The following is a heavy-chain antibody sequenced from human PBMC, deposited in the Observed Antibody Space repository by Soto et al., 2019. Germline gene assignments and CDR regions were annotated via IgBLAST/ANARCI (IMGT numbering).Heavy chain of an antibody. CDR2: FDPEDGET. J-gene: IGHJ4*02. D-gene: IGHD6-6*01. Sequence: ASVKVSCKVSGYTLTELSMHWVRQAPGKGLEWMGGFDPEDGETIYAQKFQGRVTMTEDTSTDTAYMELSSLRSEDTAVYYCATGILAARLRSFAYWGQGTLVTV. CDR3: ATGILAARLRSFAY. V-gene: IGHV1-24*01. CDR1: GYTLTELS.